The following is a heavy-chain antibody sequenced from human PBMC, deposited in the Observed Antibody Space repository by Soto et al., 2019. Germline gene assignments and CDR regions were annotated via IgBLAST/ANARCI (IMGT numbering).Heavy chain of an antibody. V-gene: IGHV4-34*01. CDR1: GGSFSGYY. D-gene: IGHD3-3*01. CDR3: ARGGGFAIFGLTIYYHYYYMDV. Sequence: PSETLSLTCAGYGGSFSGYYWSWIRQPPGKGLEWIGEINHSGSTNYNPSLKSRVTISVDTSKNQFSLKLSSVTAADTAVYYCARGGGFAIFGLTIYYHYYYMDVWGKGTTVTVSS. CDR2: INHSGST. J-gene: IGHJ6*03.